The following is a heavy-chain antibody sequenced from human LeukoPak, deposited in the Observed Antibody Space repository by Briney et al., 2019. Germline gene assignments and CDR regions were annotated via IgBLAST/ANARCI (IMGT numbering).Heavy chain of an antibody. Sequence: ASVKVSCKASGGTFSSYAISWVRQAPGQGLEWMGGIIPIFGTANYAQKFQGRVTITADESTSTAYMELSSLRSEDTAVYYCAKVRGWFGEPYFDYWGQGTLVTVSS. CDR2: IIPIFGTA. CDR1: GGTFSSYA. V-gene: IGHV1-69*01. CDR3: AKVRGWFGEPYFDY. D-gene: IGHD3-10*01. J-gene: IGHJ4*02.